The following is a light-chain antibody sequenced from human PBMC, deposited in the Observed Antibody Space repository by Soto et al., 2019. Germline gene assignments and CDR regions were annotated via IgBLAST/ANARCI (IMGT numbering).Light chain of an antibody. CDR2: AAS. V-gene: IGKV1-39*01. CDR1: QSVGSL. Sequence: DIQMTQSPSSLSASVGDRVTITCRASQSVGSLLNWFQQKPGKAPKLLIYAASTLQSGAPSRFSGSGAGTDFTLIISSLQPEEFATDYCQQSYSLPYTFGQGTKLEI. CDR3: QQSYSLPYT. J-gene: IGKJ2*01.